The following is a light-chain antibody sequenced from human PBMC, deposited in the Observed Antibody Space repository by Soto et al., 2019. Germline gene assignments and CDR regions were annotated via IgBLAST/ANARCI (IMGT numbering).Light chain of an antibody. V-gene: IGKV3-15*01. CDR2: RAS. Sequence: EIVMTQSPATLSVSPGERATLSCRASQSVSSNLAWYQQKPGQAPRLLIYRASTRATGIPARFSGSGSGTEFTLTISSLQSEDFAVYDCQQYNNWPPAKTFGQGTKVDIK. CDR1: QSVSSN. J-gene: IGKJ1*01. CDR3: QQYNNWPPAKT.